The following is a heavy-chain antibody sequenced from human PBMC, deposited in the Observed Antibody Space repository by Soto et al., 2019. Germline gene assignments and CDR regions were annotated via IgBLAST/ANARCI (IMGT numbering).Heavy chain of an antibody. J-gene: IGHJ6*02. CDR2: TYYRSKWYN. CDR1: GDSVSSNSAA. D-gene: IGHD6-13*01. Sequence: PSQTLSLTCAISGDSVSSNSAAWNWIRQSPSRGLEWLGRTYYRSKWYNDYAVSVKSRITINPDTYKNQFSLQLNSVTPEDTAVYYCARGFIAAAGENYYYYGMDVWGQGTTVTVSS. V-gene: IGHV6-1*01. CDR3: ARGFIAAAGENYYYYGMDV.